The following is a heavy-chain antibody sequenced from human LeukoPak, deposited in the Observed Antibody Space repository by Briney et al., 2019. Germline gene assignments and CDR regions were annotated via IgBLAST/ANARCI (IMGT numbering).Heavy chain of an antibody. CDR1: GFTFSNAW. CDR3: TTAPKFYCSGGSCYSLGYYYMDV. D-gene: IGHD2-15*01. V-gene: IGHV3-15*01. J-gene: IGHJ6*03. CDR2: IKSITDGGTT. Sequence: GGSFRLSCAASGFTFSNAWMSWVRQAPGKGLEWVGRIKSITDGGTTDYAAPVKGRFTISRDDSKNTLYLQMNSLKTEDTAAYYCTTAPKFYCSGGSCYSLGYYYMDVWGKGTTVTVSS.